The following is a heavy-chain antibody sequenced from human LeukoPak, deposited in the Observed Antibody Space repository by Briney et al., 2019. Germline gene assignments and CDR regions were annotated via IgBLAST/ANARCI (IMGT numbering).Heavy chain of an antibody. D-gene: IGHD2-2*01. CDR3: ARTLPAAGRSYYYGMDV. CDR1: GYTFTSYY. Sequence: GASVTVSCKASGYTFTSYYMHWVRQAPGQGLEWMGLINPSGGSTSYAQKFQGRVTMTRDTSTSTVYMELSSLRSEDTAVYYCARTLPAAGRSYYYGMDVWGQGTTVTVSS. CDR2: INPSGGST. J-gene: IGHJ6*02. V-gene: IGHV1-46*01.